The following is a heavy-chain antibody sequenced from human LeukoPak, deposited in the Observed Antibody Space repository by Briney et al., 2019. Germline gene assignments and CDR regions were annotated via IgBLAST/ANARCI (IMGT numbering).Heavy chain of an antibody. CDR2: ISGSGGTT. Sequence: GGSLRLSCAASGFAFITYAMSWVRQAPGKGLEWVSAISGSGGTTYYADFVRGRFTISRDNSKNTVYLQMNSLRAEDTAVYYCAKGASHLYTVTTLFDYWGQGTLVTVSS. J-gene: IGHJ4*02. V-gene: IGHV3-23*01. CDR1: GFAFITYA. D-gene: IGHD4-17*01. CDR3: AKGASHLYTVTTLFDY.